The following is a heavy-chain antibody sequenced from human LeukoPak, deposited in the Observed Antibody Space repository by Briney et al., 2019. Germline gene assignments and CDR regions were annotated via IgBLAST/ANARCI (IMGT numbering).Heavy chain of an antibody. D-gene: IGHD6-6*01. J-gene: IGHJ4*02. CDR1: GGSFSGYY. CDR2: INHSGST. V-gene: IGHV4-34*01. CDR3: ARGSENSSPLDFDY. Sequence: PSETLSFTCAVYGGSFSGYYWSWIRQPPGKGLEWIGEINHSGSTNYNPSLKSRVTISVDTSKNQFSLKLSSVTAADTAVYYCARGSENSSPLDFDYWGQGTLVTVSS.